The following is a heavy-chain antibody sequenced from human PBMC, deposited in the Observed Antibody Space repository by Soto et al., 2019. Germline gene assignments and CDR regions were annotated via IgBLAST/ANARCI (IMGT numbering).Heavy chain of an antibody. J-gene: IGHJ3*02. D-gene: IGHD2-8*01. CDR2: ISYDGSNQ. Sequence: QVQLVESGGGVVQPGRSLRLSCAASGFTFSSYAMHWVRQAPGKGLEWVAVISYDGSNQYYADSVKGRFTISRDNSKNTRYLQMNSLRAEDTAVYYLASYLIYDAFDIWGQGTMVTVS. CDR1: GFTFSSYA. CDR3: ASYLIYDAFDI. V-gene: IGHV3-30-3*01.